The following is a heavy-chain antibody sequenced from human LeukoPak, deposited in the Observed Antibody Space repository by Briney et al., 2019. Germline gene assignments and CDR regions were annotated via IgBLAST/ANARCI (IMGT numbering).Heavy chain of an antibody. D-gene: IGHD2-2*02. CDR1: GGSFSGYY. V-gene: IGHV4-34*01. CDR3: ARAPDSYPPYYYYYYMDV. J-gene: IGHJ6*03. CDR2: NNHSGST. Sequence: SETLSLACAVYGGSFSGYYWSWIRQPPGKGLEWLGENNHSGSTNYNPSLKSRVTISVDTSKNQFSLKLSSVTAADTAVYYCARAPDSYPPYYYYYYMDVWGKGTTVTVSS.